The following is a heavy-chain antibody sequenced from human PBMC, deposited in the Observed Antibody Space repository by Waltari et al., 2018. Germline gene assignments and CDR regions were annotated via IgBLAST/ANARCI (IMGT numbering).Heavy chain of an antibody. J-gene: IGHJ5*02. CDR2: IRAYKSNT. CDR3: ARESAGTTSWWFDP. V-gene: IGHV1-18*04. CDR1: GYTFTSYG. Sequence: QVQLVQSGAEVKKPGASVKVSCKASGYTFTSYGISWVRQAPGQGLEWMGWIRAYKSNTNYAQKLQGRVTMTTDTSTSTAYMELRSLRSDDTAVYYCARESAGTTSWWFDPWGQGTLVTVSS. D-gene: IGHD1-7*01.